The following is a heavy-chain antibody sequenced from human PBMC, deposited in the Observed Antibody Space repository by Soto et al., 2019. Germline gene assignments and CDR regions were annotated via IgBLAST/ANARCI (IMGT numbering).Heavy chain of an antibody. CDR3: AASIFYYGMDV. Sequence: GESLKISCKGSVYTLTNYWIGWVRQMPGKGPEWMGIIYPGDSDTKYNPSFQGQVTISADKSITTTYLQWSSLKASDTAIYYCAASIFYYGMDVWGQGTTVTVSS. CDR2: IYPGDSDT. CDR1: VYTLTNYW. V-gene: IGHV5-51*01. J-gene: IGHJ6*02.